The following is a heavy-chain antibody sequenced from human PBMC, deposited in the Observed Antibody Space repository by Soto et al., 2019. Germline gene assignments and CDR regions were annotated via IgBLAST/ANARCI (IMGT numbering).Heavy chain of an antibody. CDR3: ARGRGAAADYFDF. J-gene: IGHJ4*02. CDR2: ISSSTSHT. CDR1: GFTFSDYY. V-gene: IGHV3-11*05. D-gene: IGHD6-13*01. Sequence: GSLRLSCAVSGFTFSDYYMTWIRQAPGKGLEWVSYISSSTSHTNYADSVKGRFTISRDNAKNSLFLQMNSLRAEDTAVYYCARGRGAAADYFDFWGQGTLVTVS.